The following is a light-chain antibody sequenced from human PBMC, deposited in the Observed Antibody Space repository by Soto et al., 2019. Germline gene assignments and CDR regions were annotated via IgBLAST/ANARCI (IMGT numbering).Light chain of an antibody. CDR3: YSYAGSSIFVV. CDR2: EVN. Sequence: QSVLTQPPSASGSPGQSVTISCTGTSSDVGGYDYVSWYQQHPGKAPKLMIYEVNQRPSGVSNRFSASKSGNTASLTISGLQAEDEADYYCYSYAGSSIFVVFGGGTKLTVL. CDR1: SSDVGGYDY. V-gene: IGLV2-23*02. J-gene: IGLJ2*01.